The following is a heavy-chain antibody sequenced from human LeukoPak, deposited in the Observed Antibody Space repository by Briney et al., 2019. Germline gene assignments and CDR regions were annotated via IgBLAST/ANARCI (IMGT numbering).Heavy chain of an antibody. CDR2: IIPIFGTA. CDR1: GGTFISYA. D-gene: IGHD3-16*01. J-gene: IGHJ3*02. V-gene: IGHV1-69*13. CDR3: AREGGASGAIRDAFDI. Sequence: ASVNVSCKASGGTFISYAISWVRQAPGQGLEWMGEIIPIFGTANYAQKFQGRVTITADESTSTAYMELSSLRSEDTAVYYCAREGGASGAIRDAFDIWAQGPMSPSLQ.